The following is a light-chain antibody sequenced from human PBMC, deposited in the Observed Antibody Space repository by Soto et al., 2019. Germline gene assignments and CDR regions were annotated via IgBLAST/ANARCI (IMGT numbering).Light chain of an antibody. CDR2: DVS. CDR3: SSYTSSSTLDHYV. Sequence: QSALTQPASVSGSPGQSITISCTGTSSDVGGYNYVSWYQQHPGKAPKLMIYDVSNRPSGVSNRFSGSKSGNTASLTISGLQAEDEADYYCSSYTSSSTLDHYVFGTGTQLTVL. CDR1: SSDVGGYNY. V-gene: IGLV2-14*01. J-gene: IGLJ1*01.